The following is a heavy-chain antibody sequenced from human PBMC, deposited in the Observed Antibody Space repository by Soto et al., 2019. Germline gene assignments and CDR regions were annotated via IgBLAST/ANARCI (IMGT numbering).Heavy chain of an antibody. CDR3: ARDPSYYDSSGWVDY. CDR2: IYSGGST. V-gene: IGHV3-53*01. Sequence: GGSLRLSCAASGFTVSNNYMSWVRQAPGKGLEWVSVIYSGGSTYYAVSVKGRFTISRDNSKNTLYLQMNSLRAEDTAVYYCARDPSYYDSSGWVDYWGQGTLVTVSS. D-gene: IGHD3-22*01. J-gene: IGHJ4*02. CDR1: GFTVSNNY.